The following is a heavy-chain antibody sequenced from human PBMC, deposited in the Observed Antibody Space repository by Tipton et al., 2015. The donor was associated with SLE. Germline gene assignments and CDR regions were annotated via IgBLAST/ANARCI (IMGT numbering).Heavy chain of an antibody. D-gene: IGHD1-14*01. CDR1: SSYA. V-gene: IGHV6-1*01. Sequence: SSYAISWVRQAPGQGLEWMGGTYYRSKWYNDYAVSVKSRITINPDTSKNQFSLQLNSVTPENTAVYYCARATPNHAFDIWGQGTMVTVSS. J-gene: IGHJ3*02. CDR2: TYYRSKWYN. CDR3: ARATPNHAFDI.